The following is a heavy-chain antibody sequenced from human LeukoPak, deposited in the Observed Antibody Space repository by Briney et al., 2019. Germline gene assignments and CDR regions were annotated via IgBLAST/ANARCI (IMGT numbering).Heavy chain of an antibody. CDR2: INPNSGGT. D-gene: IGHD3-10*01. J-gene: IGHJ2*01. V-gene: IGHV1-2*04. CDR1: GFTFSSYA. Sequence: PGRSLRLSCAASGFTFSSYAMHWVRQAPGQGLEWMGWINPNSGGTNYAQKFQGWVTMTRDTSISTAYMELSRLRSDDTAVYYCARDFSGFGGLDWYFDLWGRGTLVTVSS. CDR3: ARDFSGFGGLDWYFDL.